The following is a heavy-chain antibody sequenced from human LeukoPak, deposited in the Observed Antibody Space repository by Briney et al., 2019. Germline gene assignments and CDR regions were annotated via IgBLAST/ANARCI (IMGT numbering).Heavy chain of an antibody. Sequence: GSLRLSCAASGFTFSTYCMSWVRQAPGKGVEWVANIKPDGSEKYYVDSVKGRFTISRDNVKKSLYLQMISLRAEDTAVYYCAREIAARPGGFDTWGQGTIVTASS. D-gene: IGHD6-6*01. CDR1: GFTFSTYC. CDR3: AREIAARPGGFDT. V-gene: IGHV3-7*01. J-gene: IGHJ3*02. CDR2: IKPDGSEK.